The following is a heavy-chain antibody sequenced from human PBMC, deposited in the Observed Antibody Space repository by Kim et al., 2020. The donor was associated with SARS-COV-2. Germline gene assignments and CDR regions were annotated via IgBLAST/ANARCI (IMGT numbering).Heavy chain of an antibody. Sequence: GGSLRLSCAASGFTFSSYGMHWVRQAPGKGLEWVAVISYDGSNKYYADSVKGRFTISRDNSKNTLYLQMNSLRAEDTAVYYCAKGGAWMEWPNARHWGQGTLVTVSS. CDR2: ISYDGSNK. J-gene: IGHJ4*02. CDR3: AKGGAWMEWPNARH. V-gene: IGHV3-30*18. CDR1: GFTFSSYG. D-gene: IGHD3-3*01.